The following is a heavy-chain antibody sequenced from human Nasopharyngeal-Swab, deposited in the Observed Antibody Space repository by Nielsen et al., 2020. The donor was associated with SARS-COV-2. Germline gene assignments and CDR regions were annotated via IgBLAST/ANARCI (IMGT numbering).Heavy chain of an antibody. Sequence: GESLRLSCAASGFTSDDYSMRWVRQAPGKGLEWVSGISWNSGSIGYADSVKGRFTISRDNAKNSLYLQMNSLRAEDTTLYYCAKVYSGMGFGVAGPFDIWGQGTMVTVSS. CDR3: AKVYSGMGFGVAGPFDI. CDR1: GFTSDDYS. CDR2: ISWNSGSI. D-gene: IGHD3-10*01. J-gene: IGHJ3*02. V-gene: IGHV3-9*02.